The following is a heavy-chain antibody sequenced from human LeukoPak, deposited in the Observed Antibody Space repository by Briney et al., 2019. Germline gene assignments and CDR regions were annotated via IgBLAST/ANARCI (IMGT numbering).Heavy chain of an antibody. V-gene: IGHV4-34*01. Sequence: KPSETLSLTCAVYGGSFSGYYWSWIRQPPGKGLEWIGEINHSGSTNYNPSLKSRVTISVDTSKNQFSLKLSSVTAADTAVYYCARAKQQLIANIDYWGQGTLVTVSS. CDR2: INHSGST. D-gene: IGHD6-13*01. CDR1: GGSFSGYY. J-gene: IGHJ4*02. CDR3: ARAKQQLIANIDY.